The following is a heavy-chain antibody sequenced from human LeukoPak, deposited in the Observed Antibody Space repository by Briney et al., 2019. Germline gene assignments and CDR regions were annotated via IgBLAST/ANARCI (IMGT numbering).Heavy chain of an antibody. D-gene: IGHD6-25*01. CDR2: ISGSGGST. CDR1: GFTFSSYA. V-gene: IGHV3-23*01. J-gene: IGHJ4*02. CDR3: AKARGSAYYFDY. Sequence: PGGSLRLSCAASGFTFSSYAMSWVRQAPGEGLEWVSAISGSGGSTYYADSVKGRFTISRDNSKNTLYLQMNSLRAEDTAVYYCAKARGSAYYFDYWGQGTLVTVSS.